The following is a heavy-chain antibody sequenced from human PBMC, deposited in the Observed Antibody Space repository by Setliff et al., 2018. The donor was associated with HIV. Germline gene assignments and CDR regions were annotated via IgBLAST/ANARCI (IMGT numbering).Heavy chain of an antibody. D-gene: IGHD2-15*01. CDR2: ISTGSTYK. V-gene: IGHV3-21*01. CDR3: ATGCSGGSCFDH. CDR1: GFDFSDYS. Sequence: GGSLRLSCAASGFDFSDYSMNWVRQAPGKGLEWVSSISTGSTYKYYADSVKGRFTISRDNAKNLLYLQMTSLTADDTAVYYCATGCSGGSCFDHWGQGNMVTVSS. J-gene: IGHJ4*02.